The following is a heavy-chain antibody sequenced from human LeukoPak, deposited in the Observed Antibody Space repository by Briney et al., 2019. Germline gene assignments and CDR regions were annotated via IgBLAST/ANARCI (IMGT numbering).Heavy chain of an antibody. CDR1: GFTFTSSA. CDR2: LVVGSGNT. J-gene: IGHJ3*01. D-gene: IGHD3-22*01. Sequence: AASVKVSCKASGFTFTSSAVQWVRQARGQRLEWIGWLVVGSGNTNYAQKFQERVTITRDMSTSLVYMELSSLRSEDTAVYYCAAEAAYYYDSRDAFDVWGQGTMVTVSS. V-gene: IGHV1-58*01. CDR3: AAEAAYYYDSRDAFDV.